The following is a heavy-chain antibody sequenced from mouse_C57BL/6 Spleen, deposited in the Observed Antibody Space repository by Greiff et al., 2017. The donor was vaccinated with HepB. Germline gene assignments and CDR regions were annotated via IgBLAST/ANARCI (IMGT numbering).Heavy chain of an antibody. CDR1: GYTFTSYW. CDR2: IHPNSGST. Sequence: VQLQQSGAELVKPGASVKLSCKASGYTFTSYWMHWVKQRPGQGLEWIGMIHPNSGSTNYNEKFKSKATLTVDKSSSTAYMQLSSLTSEDSAVYYCASFPTGRGFYFDYWGQGTTLTVSS. V-gene: IGHV1-64*01. J-gene: IGHJ2*01. CDR3: ASFPTGRGFYFDY. D-gene: IGHD4-1*02.